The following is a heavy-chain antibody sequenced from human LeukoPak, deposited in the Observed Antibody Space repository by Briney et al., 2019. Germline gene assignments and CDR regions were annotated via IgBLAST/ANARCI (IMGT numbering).Heavy chain of an antibody. D-gene: IGHD3-22*01. J-gene: IGHJ4*02. CDR3: AKIEYYYDSSGYYCHTFDY. CDR2: ISGSGGST. CDR1: GFTFSSYA. Sequence: GGSLRLSCAASGFTFSSYAMSWVRQAPGKGLEWVSAISGSGGSTYYADSVKGRFTISRDNSKNTLYLQMNSLRAEDTAVYYCAKIEYYYDSSGYYCHTFDYWGQGTLVTVSS. V-gene: IGHV3-23*01.